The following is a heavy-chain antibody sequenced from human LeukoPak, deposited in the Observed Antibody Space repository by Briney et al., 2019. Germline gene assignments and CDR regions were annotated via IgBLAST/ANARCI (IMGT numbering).Heavy chain of an antibody. Sequence: SETLSLTCTVSGGSISSGSYYWGWIRQPPGKGLEWIGSIYYSGSTYYNPSLKSRVTISVDTSKYQFSLKLNSVTAADTAVHYCARVRYYFDSSGSPRPYYFDYWGQGTLVTVSS. J-gene: IGHJ4*02. D-gene: IGHD3-22*01. CDR3: ARVRYYFDSSGSPRPYYFDY. CDR2: IYYSGST. V-gene: IGHV4-39*07. CDR1: GGSISSGSYY.